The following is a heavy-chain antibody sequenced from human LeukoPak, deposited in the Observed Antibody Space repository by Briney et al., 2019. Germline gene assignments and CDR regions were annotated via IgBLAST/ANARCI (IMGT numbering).Heavy chain of an antibody. CDR1: GFTFSSYW. CDR3: ARDRTRPYHYGSGKPYYMDV. CDR2: IKQDGSEK. Sequence: GGSLRLSCAASGFTFSSYWMSWVRQAPGKGLEWVANIKQDGSEKYYVDSVKGRFTISRDNAKNSLYLQMNSLRAEDTAVYYCARDRTRPYHYGSGKPYYMDVWGKGTTVTISS. D-gene: IGHD3-10*01. J-gene: IGHJ6*03. V-gene: IGHV3-7*01.